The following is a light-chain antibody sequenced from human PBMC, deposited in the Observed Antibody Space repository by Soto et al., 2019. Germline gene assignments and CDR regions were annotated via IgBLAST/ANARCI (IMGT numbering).Light chain of an antibody. CDR1: QSISDT. Sequence: EIVMTQSPATLSVSPGGRATLSCRASQSISDTLAWYQQKPGQAPRLLIYSASRRATGFPGRFSGSGSGTDFTLTISSLQSEDFAVYYCQQYNNWALVIFGGGTKVDIK. V-gene: IGKV3-15*01. CDR3: QQYNNWALVI. J-gene: IGKJ4*01. CDR2: SAS.